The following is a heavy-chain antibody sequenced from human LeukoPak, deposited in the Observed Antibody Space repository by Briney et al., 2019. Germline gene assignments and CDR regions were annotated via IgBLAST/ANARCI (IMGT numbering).Heavy chain of an antibody. V-gene: IGHV4-4*02. Sequence: PSGTLSLTCAVSGGSISSTNWWGWVRQPPGKGLEWIGEIHHSGTINYNPSLKSRITISIDKSKNEIFLKLTSVTAADTAVYYCVKALSGSYYENWFDPWGQGTLVTVSS. CDR1: GGSISSTNW. CDR3: VKALSGSYYENWFDP. CDR2: IHHSGTI. D-gene: IGHD3-10*01. J-gene: IGHJ5*02.